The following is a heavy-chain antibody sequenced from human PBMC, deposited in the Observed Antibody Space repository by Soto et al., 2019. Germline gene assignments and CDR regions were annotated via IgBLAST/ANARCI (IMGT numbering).Heavy chain of an antibody. CDR1: EFTFSSYG. CDR2: ISYDGSNK. CDR3: VKDGSSGWPYYYGMDV. V-gene: IGHV3-30*18. J-gene: IGHJ6*02. Sequence: PGGSLRLSCAASEFTFSSYGMHWVRQAPGEGLEWVAVISYDGSNKYYADSVKGRFTISRDNSKNTRYRQMSSLRAEDMAVYYCVKDGSSGWPYYYGMDVWGQGTKVTVSS. D-gene: IGHD6-19*01.